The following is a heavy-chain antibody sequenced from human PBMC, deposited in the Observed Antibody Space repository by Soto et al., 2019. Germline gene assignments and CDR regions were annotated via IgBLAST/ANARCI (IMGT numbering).Heavy chain of an antibody. V-gene: IGHV1-69*12. CDR1: GGTFSSYA. Sequence: QVQLVQSGAEVKKPGSSVKVSCKASGGTFSSYAISWVRQAPGQGLEWMGGIIPIFGTANYAQKFQGRVTITADESTSTAYMELNSLRSEDTAVYYCARDRYYGSGSPAWFDPWGQGTLVTVSS. D-gene: IGHD3-10*01. CDR3: ARDRYYGSGSPAWFDP. J-gene: IGHJ5*02. CDR2: IIPIFGTA.